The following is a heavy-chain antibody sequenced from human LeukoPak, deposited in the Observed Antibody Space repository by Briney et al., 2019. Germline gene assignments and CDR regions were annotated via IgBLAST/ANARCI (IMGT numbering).Heavy chain of an antibody. D-gene: IGHD3-22*01. V-gene: IGHV1-24*01. CDR3: ARKGTDSGSGYHYFDY. CDR1: GYTLTELS. Sequence: ASVKVSCKVSGYTLTELSMHWVRQAPGKGLEWMGGFDPEDGETIYAQKFQGRVTMTEDTSTDTAYMELSRLRSDDTAVYYCARKGTDSGSGYHYFDYWGQGTLVTVSS. J-gene: IGHJ4*02. CDR2: FDPEDGET.